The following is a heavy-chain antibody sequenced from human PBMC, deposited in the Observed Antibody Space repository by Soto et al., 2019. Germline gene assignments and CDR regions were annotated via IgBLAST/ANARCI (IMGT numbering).Heavy chain of an antibody. D-gene: IGHD5-18*01. CDR2: IDSSSSNK. CDR3: ARYDDSAMALNFDY. Sequence: EVQLVESGGGLVQPGGSLRLSCAASGFTFDSYSMNWVRQAPGKGLEWVSYIDSSSSNKHYADSVKGRFTISRDNTNNALYLQISSLRDEDTAVYYCARYDDSAMALNFDYWGQGTLVTVSS. CDR1: GFTFDSYS. V-gene: IGHV3-48*02. J-gene: IGHJ4*02.